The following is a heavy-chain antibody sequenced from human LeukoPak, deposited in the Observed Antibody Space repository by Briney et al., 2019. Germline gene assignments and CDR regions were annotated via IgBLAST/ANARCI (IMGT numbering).Heavy chain of an antibody. CDR1: GFTFSSYS. Sequence: TGGSLRLSCAASGFTFSSYSMNWVRQAPGKGLEWVSFIYSGGNTHNSDSVKGRFTISRDNSKNTLYLQMNSLRAEDTAVYYCARNIWFGESADAFDIWGQGTMVTVSS. V-gene: IGHV3-53*01. CDR3: ARNIWFGESADAFDI. J-gene: IGHJ3*02. D-gene: IGHD3-10*01. CDR2: IYSGGNT.